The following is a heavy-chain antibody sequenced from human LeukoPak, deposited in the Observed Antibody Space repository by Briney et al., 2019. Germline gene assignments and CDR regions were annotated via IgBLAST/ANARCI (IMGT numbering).Heavy chain of an antibody. D-gene: IGHD2-21*01. V-gene: IGHV3-23*01. CDR3: MKLPTMIIVIDTDFEY. CDR1: GFSFSTYT. J-gene: IGHJ4*02. CDR2: INTSGGST. Sequence: GGSLRLSCAASGFSFSTYTMYWVRQAPGKGLEWVSSINTSGGSTYYADSLQGRFTISRDNSKNTLHLQMNNVRAEDTALYYCMKLPTMIIVIDTDFEYWGQGAKVTVSS.